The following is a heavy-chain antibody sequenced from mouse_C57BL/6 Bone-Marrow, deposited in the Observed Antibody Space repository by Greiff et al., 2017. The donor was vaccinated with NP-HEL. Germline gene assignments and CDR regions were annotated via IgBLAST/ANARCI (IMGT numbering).Heavy chain of an antibody. D-gene: IGHD1-1*01. CDR2: IDPDTGGT. Sequence: QVQLKESGAELVRPGASVTLSCKASGYTFTDYEMHWVKQTPVHGLEWIGAIDPDTGGTAYNQKFKGKAILTADKSSSTAFMELRSLTSEDSAVYYCTRYTTVAPFDYWGQGTTLTVSS. CDR3: TRYTTVAPFDY. V-gene: IGHV1-15*01. CDR1: GYTFTDYE. J-gene: IGHJ2*01.